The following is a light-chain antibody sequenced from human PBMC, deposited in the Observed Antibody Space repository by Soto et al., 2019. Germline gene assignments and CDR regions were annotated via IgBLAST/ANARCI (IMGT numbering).Light chain of an antibody. CDR3: CSYAGSSDVV. J-gene: IGLJ2*01. Sequence: QSALTQPASVSGSPGQSITISCTGTRSDVGSYNLVSWYQQHPGKAPKLMIYEGSKRPSGVSNRFSGSKSGNTASLTISGLQAEYEADYYCCSYAGSSDVVFGGGTKLTVL. CDR2: EGS. CDR1: RSDVGSYNL. V-gene: IGLV2-23*01.